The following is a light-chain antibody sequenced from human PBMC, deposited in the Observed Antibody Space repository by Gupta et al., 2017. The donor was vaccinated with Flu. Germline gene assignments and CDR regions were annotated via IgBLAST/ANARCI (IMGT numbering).Light chain of an antibody. CDR1: SLRNYF. CDR3: NYRDSSGNHLV. V-gene: IGLV3-19*01. Sequence: SSELTQDPAVSLALGQTVSITCQGDSLRNYFASWYQQKPGQAPVLVLYGKNNRPSGIPDRFSGSSAGNTASLNITGAQAEDEAEYHCNYRDSSGNHLVFGGGTKLTVL. J-gene: IGLJ3*02. CDR2: GKN.